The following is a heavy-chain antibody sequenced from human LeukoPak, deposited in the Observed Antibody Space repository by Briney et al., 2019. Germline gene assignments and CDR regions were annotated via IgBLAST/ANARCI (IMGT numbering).Heavy chain of an antibody. J-gene: IGHJ3*02. CDR1: GFTFSSYA. Sequence: GGSLRLSCAASGFTFSSYAMTWVRQAPGKGLEWVSTISGSGGNAYYADSVKGRFTISRDNSKNTLYLQMNSLRPDDTAVYYCAKVVRYNWNPDAFDIWGQGTMVTVSS. CDR2: ISGSGGNA. D-gene: IGHD1-20*01. CDR3: AKVVRYNWNPDAFDI. V-gene: IGHV3-23*01.